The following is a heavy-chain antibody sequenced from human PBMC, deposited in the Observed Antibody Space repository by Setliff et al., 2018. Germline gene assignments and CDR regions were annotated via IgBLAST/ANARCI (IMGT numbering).Heavy chain of an antibody. D-gene: IGHD2-21*02. CDR1: GFTFSTYR. CDR2: IWGDGGTK. J-gene: IGHJ4*02. CDR3: ARVGQATVVTAIHGALDY. Sequence: PGESLKISCAASGFTFSTYRMHWVRQAPGKGLEWVAVIWGDGGTKYHADSVKGRFTISRDNSKNTLYLQMNSLRPEDTAVYHCARVGQATVVTAIHGALDYWGQGTLVTVSS. V-gene: IGHV3-33*08.